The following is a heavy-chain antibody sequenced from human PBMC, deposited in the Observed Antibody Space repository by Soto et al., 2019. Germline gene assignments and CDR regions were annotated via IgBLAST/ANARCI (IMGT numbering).Heavy chain of an antibody. J-gene: IGHJ6*03. Sequence: WIRQPPGKGLEWIGSIYYSGSTYYNPSLKSRVTISVDTSKNQFSLKLSSVTAADTAVYYCVSPYNFYFMDVWGKGTPVTVSS. CDR3: VSPYNFYFMDV. CDR2: IYYSGST. V-gene: IGHV4-39*01. D-gene: IGHD3-16*01.